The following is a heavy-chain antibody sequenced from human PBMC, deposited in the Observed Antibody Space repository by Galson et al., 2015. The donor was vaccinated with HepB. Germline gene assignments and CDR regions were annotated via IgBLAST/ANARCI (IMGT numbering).Heavy chain of an antibody. D-gene: IGHD6-13*01. V-gene: IGHV3-30*18. CDR1: GFTFNLFV. Sequence: SLRLSCAASGFTFNLFVIYWVRQAPGKGLEWVAAISYDGSKESYADSVKGRFIISRDNSKNTPYLQMSSLRHEDTAVYYCAKVRTIAVAGTVCFDYWGQGTLVTVSS. J-gene: IGHJ4*02. CDR2: ISYDGSKE. CDR3: AKVRTIAVAGTVCFDY.